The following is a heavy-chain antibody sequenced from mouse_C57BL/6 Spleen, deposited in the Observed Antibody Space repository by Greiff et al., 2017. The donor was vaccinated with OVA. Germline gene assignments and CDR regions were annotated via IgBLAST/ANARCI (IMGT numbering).Heavy chain of an antibody. CDR2: IDPSDSYT. D-gene: IGHD3-2*02. J-gene: IGHJ3*01. CDR3: ARSADSGAFAY. Sequence: QVQLQQPGAELVKPGASVKLSCKASGYTFTSYWMQWVKQRPGQGLEWIGEIDPSDSYTNYNQKFKGKATLTVDTSSSTAYMQLSSLTSEDAAVYYCARSADSGAFAYWGQGTLVTVSA. V-gene: IGHV1-50*01. CDR1: GYTFTSYW.